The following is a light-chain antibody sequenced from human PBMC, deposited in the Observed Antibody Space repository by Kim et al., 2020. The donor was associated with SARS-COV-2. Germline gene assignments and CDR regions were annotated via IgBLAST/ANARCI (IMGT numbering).Light chain of an antibody. CDR3: QQYSTSLYT. CDR2: GAS. V-gene: IGKV3-20*01. Sequence: LSPGERATLSCRASQSVTSNYLAWYRQKPGQAPRLLIYGASSRATGIPDRFSVSGSGTDFTLTISRLEPEDFAVYYCQQYSTSLYTFGQGTKLEI. J-gene: IGKJ2*01. CDR1: QSVTSNY.